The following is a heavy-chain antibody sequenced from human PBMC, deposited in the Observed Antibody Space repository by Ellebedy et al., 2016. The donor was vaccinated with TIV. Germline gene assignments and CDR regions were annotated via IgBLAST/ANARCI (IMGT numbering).Heavy chain of an antibody. CDR2: IYYSGST. V-gene: IGHV4-59*01. CDR1: GGSISSYY. CDR3: ARVPDHWFDP. Sequence: MPSETLSLTCTVSGGSISSYYWSRIRQPPGKGLEWIGYIYYSGSTNYNPSLKSRVTISVDTSKNQFSLKLSSVTAADTAVYYCARVPDHWFDPWGQGTLVTVSS. J-gene: IGHJ5*02.